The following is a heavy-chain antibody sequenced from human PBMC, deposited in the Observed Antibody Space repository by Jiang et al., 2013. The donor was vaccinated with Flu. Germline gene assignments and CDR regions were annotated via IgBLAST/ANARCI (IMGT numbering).Heavy chain of an antibody. CDR2: TYYRSQWHN. Sequence: NWIRQSPSRGLEWLGRTYYRSQWHNDYAASVKSRITINPDTSKNQFSLSLSSVTAADTAVYYCARSYDSSGFYYDYWGQGTLVTVSS. CDR3: ARSYDSSGFYYDY. V-gene: IGHV6-1*01. D-gene: IGHD3-22*01. J-gene: IGHJ4*02.